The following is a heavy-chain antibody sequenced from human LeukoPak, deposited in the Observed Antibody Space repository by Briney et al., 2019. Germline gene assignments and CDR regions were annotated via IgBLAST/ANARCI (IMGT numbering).Heavy chain of an antibody. CDR3: ARVPGKYAFDI. J-gene: IGHJ3*02. CDR1: GFTFSDYY. D-gene: IGHD3-10*01. Sequence: PGGSLRLSCAASGFTFSDYYMSWIRQAPGKGLEWVAYISSSSSSTNYADSVKGRFTISRDNAKNSLYLQMNSLRAEDTAVYYCARVPGKYAFDIWGQGTMVTVSA. V-gene: IGHV3-11*05. CDR2: ISSSSSST.